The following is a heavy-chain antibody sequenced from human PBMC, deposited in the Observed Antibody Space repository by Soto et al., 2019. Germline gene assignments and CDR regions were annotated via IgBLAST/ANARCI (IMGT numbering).Heavy chain of an antibody. CDR1: GYTLTELS. CDR3: ATAPVATRLIDY. Sequence: ASVKVSCKVSGYTLTELSMHWVRPAPGKGLEWMGGFDPEDGETIYAQKFQGRVTMTEDTSTDTAYMELSSLRSEDTAVYYCATAPVATRLIDYWGQGTLVTVSS. J-gene: IGHJ4*02. V-gene: IGHV1-24*01. D-gene: IGHD5-12*01. CDR2: FDPEDGET.